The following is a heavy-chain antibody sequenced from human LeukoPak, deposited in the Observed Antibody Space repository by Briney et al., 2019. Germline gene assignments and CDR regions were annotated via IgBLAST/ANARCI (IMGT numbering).Heavy chain of an antibody. J-gene: IGHJ2*01. CDR2: IYYSGST. V-gene: IGHV4-39*07. Sequence: PSETLSLTCTVSGGSISSSSYYWGWIRQPPGKGLEWIGSIYYSGSTYYNPSLKSRVTISVDTSKNQFSLKLSSVTAADTAVYYCARGDTIFGVVITSNWYFDLWGRGTLVTVSS. D-gene: IGHD3-3*01. CDR1: GGSISSSSYY. CDR3: ARGDTIFGVVITSNWYFDL.